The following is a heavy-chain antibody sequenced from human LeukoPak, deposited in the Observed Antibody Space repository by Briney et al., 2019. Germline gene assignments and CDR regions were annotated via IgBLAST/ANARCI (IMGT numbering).Heavy chain of an antibody. J-gene: IGHJ4*02. Sequence: SETLSLTCTVSGGSISSSSYYWGWIRQPPGKGLEWIGSIYYSGSTYYNPSLKSRVTISVDTSKNQFSLKLSSVTAADTAVYCCARGPLMVYYDSSGRPYYFDYWGQGTLVTVSS. CDR3: ARGPLMVYYDSSGRPYYFDY. D-gene: IGHD3-22*01. CDR2: IYYSGST. CDR1: GGSISSSSYY. V-gene: IGHV4-39*07.